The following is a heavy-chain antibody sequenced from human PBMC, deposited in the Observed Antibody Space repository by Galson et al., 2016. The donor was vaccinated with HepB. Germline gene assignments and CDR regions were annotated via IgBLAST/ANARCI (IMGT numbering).Heavy chain of an antibody. CDR3: ARGGGPLGTFMVVDCFDH. V-gene: IGHV6-1*01. Sequence: CAISGDSVSSNVATWHWIRQSPSRGLEWLGRTYYRSKWYNDYAVSVKSRITINPDTSKNQFSLHLNSVTPEDTAVYYCARGGGPLGTFMVVDCFDHWGQGTLVTVSS. CDR1: GDSVSSNVAT. CDR2: TYYRSKWYN. J-gene: IGHJ4*02. D-gene: IGHD3-10*01.